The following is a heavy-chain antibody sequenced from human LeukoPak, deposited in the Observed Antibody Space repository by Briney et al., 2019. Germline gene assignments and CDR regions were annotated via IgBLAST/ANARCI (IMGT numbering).Heavy chain of an antibody. J-gene: IGHJ4*02. V-gene: IGHV4-59*01. Sequence: SETLSLTCTVSGASITSSYYWCSIRQPPGKGLEWIGYIYYSGSTNYNPSLESRVTMSIDTSNNQFSLKLTSVTATDTAVYYCARPPGHRGYDDWGQGTLVTVSS. D-gene: IGHD3-22*01. CDR1: GASITSSYY. CDR3: ARPPGHRGYDD. CDR2: IYYSGST.